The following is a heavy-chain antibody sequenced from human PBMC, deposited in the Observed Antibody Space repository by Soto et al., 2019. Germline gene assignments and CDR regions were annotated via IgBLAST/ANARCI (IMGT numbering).Heavy chain of an antibody. CDR3: AKDSGYDPDYFDY. V-gene: IGHV3-9*01. J-gene: IGHJ4*02. Sequence: EVQLVESGGGLVQPGRSLRLSCAASGFTFDDYAMHWVRQAPGKGLEWVSGISWNSGSIGYADSVKGRFTISRDNAKNSLYLQMNSLRAEDTALDYCAKDSGYDPDYFDYWGQGTLVTVSS. CDR1: GFTFDDYA. D-gene: IGHD5-12*01. CDR2: ISWNSGSI.